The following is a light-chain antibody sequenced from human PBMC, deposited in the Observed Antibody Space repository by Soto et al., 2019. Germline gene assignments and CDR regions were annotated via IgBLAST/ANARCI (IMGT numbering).Light chain of an antibody. CDR2: DAS. V-gene: IGKV3-11*01. CDR3: QQRSNFLS. Sequence: EIVLTQSPATLSLSPGERATDSCRASQSVSSYLAWYQQKPGQAPRLLIYDASNRATGIPARFSGSGSGTDFTLTISSLEPEDFAVYYCQQRSNFLSFGGGTKVEIK. CDR1: QSVSSY. J-gene: IGKJ4*01.